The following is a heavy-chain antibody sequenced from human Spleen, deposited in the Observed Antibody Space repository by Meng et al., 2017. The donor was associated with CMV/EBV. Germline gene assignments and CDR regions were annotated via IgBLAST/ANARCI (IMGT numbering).Heavy chain of an antibody. CDR2: IYYNGNT. CDR1: GGSMGRGTYH. CDR3: ALTTDNWFDP. V-gene: IGHV4-39*07. Sequence: LTCTVAGGSMGRGTYHWAWIRQPPGKGLEWIGSIYYNGNTFYNPSLQSRVTLSGDTSKNQFYLNVNSLTAADTAVYYCALTTDNWFDPWGHGTLVTVSS. J-gene: IGHJ5*02. D-gene: IGHD4-11*01.